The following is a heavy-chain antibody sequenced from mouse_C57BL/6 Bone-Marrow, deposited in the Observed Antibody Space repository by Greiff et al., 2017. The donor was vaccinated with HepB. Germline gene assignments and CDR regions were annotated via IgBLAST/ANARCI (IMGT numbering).Heavy chain of an antibody. V-gene: IGHV1-15*01. CDR3: TRSQYYGSSYPWFAY. CDR2: IDPETGGT. CDR1: GYTFTDYE. J-gene: IGHJ3*01. Sequence: VQLQQSGAELVRPGASVTLSCKASGYTFTDYEMHWVKQTPVHGLEWIGAIDPETGGTAYNQKFKGKAILTADKSSSTAYMELRSLTSEDSAVYYCTRSQYYGSSYPWFAYWGQGTLVTVSA. D-gene: IGHD1-1*01.